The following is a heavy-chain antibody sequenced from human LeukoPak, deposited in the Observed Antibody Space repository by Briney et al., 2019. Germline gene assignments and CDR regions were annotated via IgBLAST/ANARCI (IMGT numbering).Heavy chain of an antibody. CDR3: ARGWHCSRGSCYDWFDP. V-gene: IGHV4-39*07. D-gene: IGHD2-15*01. CDR1: GGSISSSSYY. Sequence: SETLSLTCTVSGGSISSSSYYWGWIRQPPGKGLEWIANIYYSGSTYLNPSLKSRVTISIDTSNNQFSLRLTSVTAADTAVYNCARGWHCSRGSCYDWFDPWGQGTLVTVSS. J-gene: IGHJ5*02. CDR2: IYYSGST.